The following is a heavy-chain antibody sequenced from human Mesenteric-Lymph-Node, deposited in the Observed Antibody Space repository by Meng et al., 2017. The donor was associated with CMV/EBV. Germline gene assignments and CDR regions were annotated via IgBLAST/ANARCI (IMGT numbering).Heavy chain of an antibody. Sequence: GSLRLSCAVYGGSFSGYYWSWIRQPPGKGLEWIGEINHSGSTNYNPSLKSRVTISVDTSKNQFSLKLSSVTAADTAVYYCAREIWGYYYYGMDVWGQGTTVTVSS. V-gene: IGHV4-34*01. CDR2: INHSGST. CDR1: GGSFSGYY. J-gene: IGHJ6*02. D-gene: IGHD3-16*01. CDR3: AREIWGYYYYGMDV.